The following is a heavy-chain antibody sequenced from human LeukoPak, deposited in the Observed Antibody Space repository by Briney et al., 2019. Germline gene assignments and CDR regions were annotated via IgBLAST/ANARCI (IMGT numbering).Heavy chain of an antibody. Sequence: ASVKVSCKASGYTFTSYDINWVRQATGQGLEWMGWMNPNSGNTGYAQKFQGRVTVTRNTSISTAYMELSSLRSEDPAVYYCARRRSGSRRTSLDYWGQGTLVTVSA. D-gene: IGHD3-10*01. CDR2: MNPNSGNT. V-gene: IGHV1-8*01. J-gene: IGHJ4*02. CDR3: ARRRSGSRRTSLDY. CDR1: GYTFTSYD.